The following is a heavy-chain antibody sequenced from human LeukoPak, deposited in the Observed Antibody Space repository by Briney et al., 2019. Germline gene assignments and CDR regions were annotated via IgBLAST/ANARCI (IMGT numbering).Heavy chain of an antibody. Sequence: SETLSLTCTVSGGSISSYYWSWIRQPPGKGLEWIGYIYYSGSTNYNPSLKSRVTISVDTSKNQFSLKLSSVTAADTAVYYCARSRGYSYGTTFLDYWGQGTLVTVSS. CDR3: ARSRGYSYGTTFLDY. CDR1: GGSISSYY. V-gene: IGHV4-59*08. J-gene: IGHJ4*02. D-gene: IGHD5-18*01. CDR2: IYYSGST.